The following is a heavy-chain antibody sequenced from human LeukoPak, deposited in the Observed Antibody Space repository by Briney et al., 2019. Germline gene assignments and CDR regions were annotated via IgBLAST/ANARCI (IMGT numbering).Heavy chain of an antibody. CDR2: INHSGST. CDR1: GGSFSGYY. J-gene: IGHJ4*02. V-gene: IGHV4-34*01. Sequence: SETLSLTCAVYGGSFSGYYWSWIRQPPGKGLEWIGEINHSGSTNYNPSLKSRVTISVDTSKNQFSLKLSSVAAADTAVYYCARAGSGYSFDCWGQGTLVTVSS. CDR3: ARAGSGYSFDC. D-gene: IGHD3-22*01.